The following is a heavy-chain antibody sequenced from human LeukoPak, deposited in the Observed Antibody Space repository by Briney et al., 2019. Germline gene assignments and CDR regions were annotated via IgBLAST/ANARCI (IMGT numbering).Heavy chain of an antibody. CDR1: GGSISTYY. CDR2: IYYGGSS. CDR3: ARNGRGYSFDY. D-gene: IGHD2-8*01. V-gene: IGHV4-59*01. J-gene: IGHJ4*02. Sequence: SETLSLTCTVSGGSISTYYWSWIRQAPGKGLEWTGYIYYGGSSNPNPSLKSRVTMSLDTSKNQFSLKLSSVTAADTAVYYCARNGRGYSFDYWGQGTLVTVSS.